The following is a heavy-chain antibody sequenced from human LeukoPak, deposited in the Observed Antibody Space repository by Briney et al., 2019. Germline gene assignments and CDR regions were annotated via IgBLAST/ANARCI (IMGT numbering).Heavy chain of an antibody. Sequence: ASVKVSCKASGYTFTGYYMHWVRQAPGQGLEWMGWINPNSGGTNYAQKFQGRVTMTRDTSISTAYMELSRLRSDDTAVYYCAGDQIQLWTRYYYYGMDVWGQGTTVTVSS. D-gene: IGHD5-18*01. CDR1: GYTFTGYY. CDR2: INPNSGGT. CDR3: AGDQIQLWTRYYYYGMDV. J-gene: IGHJ6*02. V-gene: IGHV1-2*02.